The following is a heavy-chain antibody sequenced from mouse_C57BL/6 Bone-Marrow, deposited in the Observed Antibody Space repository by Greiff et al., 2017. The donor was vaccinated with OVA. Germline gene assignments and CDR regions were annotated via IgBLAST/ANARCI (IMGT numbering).Heavy chain of an antibody. J-gene: IGHJ2*01. V-gene: IGHV5-4*01. CDR2: ISDGGSYT. CDR1: GFTFSSYA. Sequence: DVMLVESGGGLVKPGGSLKLSCAASGFTFSSYAMSWVRQTPEKRLEWVATISDGGSYTYYPDNVKGRFTISRDNAKNNLYLQMSHLKSEDTAMYYCARERVVAPFDYWGQGTTLTVSS. CDR3: ARERVVAPFDY. D-gene: IGHD1-1*01.